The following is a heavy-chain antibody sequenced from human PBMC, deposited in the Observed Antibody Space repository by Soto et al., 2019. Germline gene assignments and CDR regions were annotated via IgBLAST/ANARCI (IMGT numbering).Heavy chain of an antibody. V-gene: IGHV1-58*01. Sequence: GASVKVSCKASGFTFTSSAVQWVRQARGQRLEWIGWIVVGSGNTNYAQKFQERVTITRDMSTSTAYMELSSLRSEDTAVYYFAAEIAVADPYYHYGMDVWGQGTTVTVSS. CDR1: GFTFTSSA. CDR2: IVVGSGNT. J-gene: IGHJ6*02. CDR3: AAEIAVADPYYHYGMDV. D-gene: IGHD6-19*01.